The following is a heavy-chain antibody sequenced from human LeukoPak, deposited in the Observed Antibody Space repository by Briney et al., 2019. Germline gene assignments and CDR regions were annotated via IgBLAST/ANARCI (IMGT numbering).Heavy chain of an antibody. CDR1: GYTFNGYY. D-gene: IGHD5-18*01. V-gene: IGHV1-69*06. Sequence: ASVKVSCKSSGYTFNGYYMHWVRQAPGQGLEWMGGIIPIFGTANYAQKFQGRVTITADKSTSTAYMELSSLRSEDTAVYYCARVVYSSTFRDFDYWGQGTLVTVSS. J-gene: IGHJ4*02. CDR3: ARVVYSSTFRDFDY. CDR2: IIPIFGTA.